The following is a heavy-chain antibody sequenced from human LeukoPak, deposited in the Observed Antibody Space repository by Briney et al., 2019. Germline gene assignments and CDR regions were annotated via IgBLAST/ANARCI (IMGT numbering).Heavy chain of an antibody. CDR2: INWSGGST. J-gene: IGHJ4*02. Sequence: GGSLRLSCTASGFAFDERGMSWVRQVPGKGLEWVSGINWSGGSTGYADPLRGRFTISRDNAKNSLYFQMDSLRAEDTALYYCARAPITSPFYFDYWGQGTLVTVSS. CDR1: GFAFDERG. D-gene: IGHD2-2*01. V-gene: IGHV3-20*04. CDR3: ARAPITSPFYFDY.